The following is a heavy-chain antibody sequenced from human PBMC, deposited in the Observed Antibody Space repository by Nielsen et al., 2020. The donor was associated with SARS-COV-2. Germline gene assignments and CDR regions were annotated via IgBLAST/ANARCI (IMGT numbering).Heavy chain of an antibody. CDR3: AREAEWYGSGSYVS. CDR1: GFTFSSYS. D-gene: IGHD3-10*01. Sequence: GESLKISCAASGFTFSSYSMNWVRQAPGKGLEWVSSISSNSSYIYYADSVKGRFTISRDNAKNSLYLQMNSLRAEDTAVYYCAREAEWYGSGSYVSWGQGTLVTVSS. CDR2: ISSNSSYI. V-gene: IGHV3-21*01. J-gene: IGHJ5*02.